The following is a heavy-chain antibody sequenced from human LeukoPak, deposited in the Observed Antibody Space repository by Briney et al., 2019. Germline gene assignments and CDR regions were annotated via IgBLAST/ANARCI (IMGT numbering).Heavy chain of an antibody. J-gene: IGHJ5*02. V-gene: IGHV1-8*01. D-gene: IGHD3-10*01. CDR3: ARGTLSLLWFGEFPNWFDP. CDR2: MNPNSGNT. CDR1: GYTFTSYD. Sequence: GASVKVSCKASGYTFTSYDINWVRQATGQGLEWMGWMNPNSGNTGYAQKFQGRVTMTRNTSISTAYMELSSLRSEDTAVYYCARGTLSLLWFGEFPNWFDPWGQGTLVTVSS.